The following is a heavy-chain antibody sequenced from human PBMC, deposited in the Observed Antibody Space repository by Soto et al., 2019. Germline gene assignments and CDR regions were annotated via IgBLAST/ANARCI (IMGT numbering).Heavy chain of an antibody. CDR2: IYPGDPDT. CDR1: GYSFNNYW. Sequence: GESLKISCKGFGYSFNNYWIGWVRQMPGKGLEWMGIIYPGDPDTRYSPSFQGQVTISADKSISTAYLQWSSLKASDTAMYYCARHLTPPGMDVWGQGTTVTVSS. CDR3: ARHLTPPGMDV. J-gene: IGHJ6*02. V-gene: IGHV5-51*01.